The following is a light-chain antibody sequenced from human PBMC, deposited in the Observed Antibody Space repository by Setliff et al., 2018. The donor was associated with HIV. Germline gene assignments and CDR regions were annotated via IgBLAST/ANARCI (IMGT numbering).Light chain of an antibody. J-gene: IGLJ1*01. CDR1: SSDVGGYKY. V-gene: IGLV2-14*01. CDR2: DVS. Sequence: SVLAQPASVSGSPGQSITISCTGTSSDVGGYKYVSWYQQYPGRAPKLMIYDVSKRPSGVSNRFSGSKSGNTATLTISGLQAEDEADYYCSSYTSGSTRYVFGTGTKVTVL. CDR3: SSYTSGSTRYV.